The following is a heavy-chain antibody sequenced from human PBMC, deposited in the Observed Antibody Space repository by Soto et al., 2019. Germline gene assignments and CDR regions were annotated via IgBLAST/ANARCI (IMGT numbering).Heavy chain of an antibody. Sequence: SETLSLTCTVSGDSISSSSYYWGWIRQPPGKGLEWIGSIYYSGTTYYNPSLKSRVTISVDTSKTQFSLNLTSVTAADTALYYCARHTSYARGWYVDYWGQGTPVTVSS. J-gene: IGHJ4*02. CDR3: ARHTSYARGWYVDY. CDR1: GDSISSSSYY. D-gene: IGHD6-19*01. CDR2: IYYSGTT. V-gene: IGHV4-39*01.